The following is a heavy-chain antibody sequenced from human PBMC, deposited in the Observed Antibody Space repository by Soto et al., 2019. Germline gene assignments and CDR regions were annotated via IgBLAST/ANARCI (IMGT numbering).Heavy chain of an antibody. CDR1: GFTFSDYY. CDR2: ISSSGSTI. V-gene: IGHV3-11*01. Sequence: GGSLRLSCAASGFTFSDYYMSWIRQAPGKGLEWVSYISSSGSTIYYADSVKGRFTISRDNAKNSLYLQMNSLRAEDTAVYYCARVVPRYGSGEYYFDYWGQGTLVTVSS. J-gene: IGHJ4*02. D-gene: IGHD3-10*01. CDR3: ARVVPRYGSGEYYFDY.